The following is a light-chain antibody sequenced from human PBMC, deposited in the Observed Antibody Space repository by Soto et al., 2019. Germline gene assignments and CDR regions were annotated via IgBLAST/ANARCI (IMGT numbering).Light chain of an antibody. Sequence: EIVMTQSPATLSVSPGERAALSCRASQSVSSNFAWYQQKPGQAPRLLIYGASTRATGITARFSGSGSGTEFTLTISSLQSEDFAFYYCQQYNNWPYTFGQGTKLEIK. CDR3: QQYNNWPYT. V-gene: IGKV3-15*01. J-gene: IGKJ2*01. CDR2: GAS. CDR1: QSVSSN.